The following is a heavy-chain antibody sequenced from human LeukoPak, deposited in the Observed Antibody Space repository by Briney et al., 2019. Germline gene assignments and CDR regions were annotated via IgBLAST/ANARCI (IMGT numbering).Heavy chain of an antibody. CDR3: ARGVHYYDSSRLDFDY. CDR1: GGSLSSYY. Sequence: SETLSLTCTVSGGSLSSYYWSCIRPPPGRGLVCRVYIYYSGNTNYNPSHEPRVTIQVDTSKNKVSLKLSSETAADRGVYYCARGVHYYDSSRLDFDYWGQGTLVSVSS. D-gene: IGHD3-22*01. V-gene: IGHV4-59*01. CDR2: IYYSGNT. J-gene: IGHJ4*02.